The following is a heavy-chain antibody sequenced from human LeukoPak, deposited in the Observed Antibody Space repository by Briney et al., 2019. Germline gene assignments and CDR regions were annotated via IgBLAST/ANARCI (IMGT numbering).Heavy chain of an antibody. V-gene: IGHV5-51*01. D-gene: IGHD2-2*01. CDR2: IWPDDSDT. CDR1: GYTFTNYW. CDR3: ARLADTTC. J-gene: IGHJ4*02. Sequence: GESLKISCKGSGYTFTNYWVAWVRQMPGKGLEWVGSIWPDDSDTRYSPSFRGQVTFSADNSISTAFLQWSSLKASDTAIYFCARLADTTCWGQGTLVTASS.